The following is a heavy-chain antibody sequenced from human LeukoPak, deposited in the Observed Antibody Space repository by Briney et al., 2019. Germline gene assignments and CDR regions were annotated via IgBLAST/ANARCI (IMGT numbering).Heavy chain of an antibody. V-gene: IGHV1-18*01. CDR3: ARGIIGYYFDY. CDR2: ISAYGNT. J-gene: IGHJ4*02. D-gene: IGHD2-15*01. CDR1: GYTFTIYG. Sequence: WASVKVSCKTSGYTFTIYGISWVRQAPGQGLEWMGLISAYGNTNDAQNLQGRVTMTTDTSTSTAYMELRSLRSDDTAVYYCARGIIGYYFDYWGQGTLVTVSS.